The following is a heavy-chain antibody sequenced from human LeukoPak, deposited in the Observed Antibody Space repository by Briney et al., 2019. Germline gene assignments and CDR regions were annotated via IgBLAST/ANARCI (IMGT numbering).Heavy chain of an antibody. J-gene: IGHJ4*02. V-gene: IGHV4-59*01. CDR3: ARTPWFGQPIFDY. CDR2: IDYSGST. D-gene: IGHD3-10*01. CDR1: GFTFSSYW. Sequence: ESLKISCAASGFTFSSYWMSWVRQAPGKGLEWIGYIDYSGSTDYNPSLKSRVSISVDTSKNQFSLKLSSVTAADTAVYYCARTPWFGQPIFDYWGQGTLVAVSS.